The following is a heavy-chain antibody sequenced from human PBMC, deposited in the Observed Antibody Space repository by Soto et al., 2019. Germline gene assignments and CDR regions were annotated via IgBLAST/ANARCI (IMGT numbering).Heavy chain of an antibody. J-gene: IGHJ6*02. Sequence: GASVKVSCKASGYTFTSYGISWVRQAPGQGLEWMGWISAYNGNTNYAQKFQGRVTITADESTSTAYMELSSLRSEDTAVYYCARSRFGNYDFWSGYYNYGMDVWGQGTTVTVSS. D-gene: IGHD3-3*01. CDR3: ARSRFGNYDFWSGYYNYGMDV. V-gene: IGHV1-18*01. CDR1: GYTFTSYG. CDR2: ISAYNGNT.